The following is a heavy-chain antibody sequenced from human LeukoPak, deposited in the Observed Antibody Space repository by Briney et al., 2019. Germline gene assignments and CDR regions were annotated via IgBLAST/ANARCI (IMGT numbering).Heavy chain of an antibody. CDR2: ISAYNGNT. CDR3: ARLSTMTTSFDY. J-gene: IGHJ4*02. V-gene: IGHV1-18*01. Sequence: ASVKVSCKASGYTFTSNGISWVRQAPGQGLEWMGWISAYNGNTNYEQKLQGRVTMTTDTSTSTAYMELRSLRSDDTAVYYCARLSTMTTSFDYWGQGTLVTVSS. CDR1: GYTFTSNG. D-gene: IGHD4-17*01.